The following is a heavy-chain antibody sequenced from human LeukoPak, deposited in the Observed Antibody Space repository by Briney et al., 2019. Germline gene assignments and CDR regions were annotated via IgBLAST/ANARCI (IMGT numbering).Heavy chain of an antibody. CDR2: ISSGSTYM. D-gene: IGHD6-6*01. CDR1: GFTFSSYS. V-gene: IGHV3-21*01. J-gene: IGHJ3*02. Sequence: PGGSLRLSCAASGFTFSSYSMNWVRQAPGKGLEWVSSISSGSTYMYYADSVKGRFTIFRDNAQNSMYLQMNSLRAEDTAVYYCGRVGGRSKAAKGDAFDIWGQGTMVTVSS. CDR3: GRVGGRSKAAKGDAFDI.